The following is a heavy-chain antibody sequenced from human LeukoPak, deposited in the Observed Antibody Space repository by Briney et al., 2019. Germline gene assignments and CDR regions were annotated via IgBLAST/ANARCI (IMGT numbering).Heavy chain of an antibody. CDR2: ISYDGSNK. CDR3: AKDRKHYYYGMDV. CDR1: GFTFSSYG. J-gene: IGHJ6*02. D-gene: IGHD1-14*01. V-gene: IGHV3-30*18. Sequence: GGSLRLSCAASGFTFSSYGMHWVRQAPGKGLEWVAVISYDGSNKYYADSVKGRFTISRDNSKNTLYLQMNSQRVEDTAVYYCAKDRKHYYYGMDVWGQGTTVTDSS.